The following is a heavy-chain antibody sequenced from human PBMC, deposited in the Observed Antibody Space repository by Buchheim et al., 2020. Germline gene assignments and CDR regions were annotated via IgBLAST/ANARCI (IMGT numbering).Heavy chain of an antibody. Sequence: QVQLVQSGAEVKKPGASVKVSCKTSGYSFTNYAIHWVRQAPGQSLEWMGWVNGGNGDTKYSQRFQGRVTMTKDTSATTAYMEVSSLKSEDTAVYYCARRFLEWINWFDPWGQGTL. J-gene: IGHJ5*02. CDR2: VNGGNGDT. CDR3: ARRFLEWINWFDP. V-gene: IGHV1-3*01. D-gene: IGHD3-3*01. CDR1: GYSFTNYA.